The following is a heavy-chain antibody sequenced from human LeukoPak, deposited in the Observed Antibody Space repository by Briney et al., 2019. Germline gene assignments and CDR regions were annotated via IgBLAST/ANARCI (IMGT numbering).Heavy chain of an antibody. Sequence: GGSLRLSCAASGFTFDDYAMHWVRQAPGKGLEWVSGISWNSGSIGYADSVKGRFTISRDNAKNSLYLQMNSLRAEDTALYYCAKDTEYYYDSSNYYAYWGQGTLVTVSS. CDR1: GFTFDDYA. D-gene: IGHD3-22*01. V-gene: IGHV3-9*01. CDR2: ISWNSGSI. J-gene: IGHJ4*02. CDR3: AKDTEYYYDSSNYYAY.